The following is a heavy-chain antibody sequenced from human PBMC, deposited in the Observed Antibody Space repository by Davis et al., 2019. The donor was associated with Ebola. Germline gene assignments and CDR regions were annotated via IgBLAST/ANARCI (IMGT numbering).Heavy chain of an antibody. D-gene: IGHD1-26*01. CDR2: IIPIFGTA. Sequence: SVKVSCKASGGTFSSYAISWVRQAPGQGLEWMGGIIPIFGTANYAQKFQGRVTITADESTSTAYMELSSLRSDDTAVYYCARDRGGSYPFDYWGQGTLVTVSS. J-gene: IGHJ4*02. CDR1: GGTFSSYA. V-gene: IGHV1-69*13. CDR3: ARDRGGSYPFDY.